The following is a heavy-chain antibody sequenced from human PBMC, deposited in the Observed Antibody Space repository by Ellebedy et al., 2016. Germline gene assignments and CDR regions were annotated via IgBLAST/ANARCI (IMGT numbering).Heavy chain of an antibody. V-gene: IGHV4-59*08. CDR3: ARQSGAAAGFLDY. CDR1: GTSISSYY. CDR2: ISNSGTA. D-gene: IGHD6-13*01. Sequence: SETLSLTCTVSGTSISSYYWSWIRQPPGKGLEWIGYISNSGTASYNPSLRSRVPISEDTSKNQLSLKLNSVTAADTAVYYWARQSGAAAGFLDYWGQGTPVTVSS. J-gene: IGHJ4*02.